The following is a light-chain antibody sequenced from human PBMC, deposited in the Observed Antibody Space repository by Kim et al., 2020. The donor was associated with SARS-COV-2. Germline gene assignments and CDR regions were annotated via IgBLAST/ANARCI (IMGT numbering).Light chain of an antibody. CDR3: CSYAGSSAVV. Sequence: GRSLTISCTGTSSDVGSYNLVSWYQQHPGKAPKLMIYEVSKRPSGVSNRFSGSKSGNTASLTISGLQAEDEADYYCCSYAGSSAVVFGGGTQLTVL. CDR1: SSDVGSYNL. CDR2: EVS. J-gene: IGLJ2*01. V-gene: IGLV2-23*02.